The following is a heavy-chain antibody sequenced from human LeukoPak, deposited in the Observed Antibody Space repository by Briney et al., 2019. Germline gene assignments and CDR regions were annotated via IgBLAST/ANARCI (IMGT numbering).Heavy chain of an antibody. Sequence: ASVKVSCKASGYTFTSYAMHWVRQAPGQRLEWMGWINAGNGNTKYSQKFQGRVTITRDTSASTAYMELSSLRSEDTAVYYCARHHGGYSGYELLDYWGQGTLVTVSS. D-gene: IGHD5-12*01. CDR2: INAGNGNT. J-gene: IGHJ4*02. CDR3: ARHHGGYSGYELLDY. V-gene: IGHV1-3*01. CDR1: GYTFTSYA.